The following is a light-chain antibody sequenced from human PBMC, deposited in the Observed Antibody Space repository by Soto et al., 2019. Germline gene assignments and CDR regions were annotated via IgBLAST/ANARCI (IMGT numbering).Light chain of an antibody. J-gene: IGKJ2*01. Sequence: EIVLTQSPGTLSLSPGERATLSCRASQSVDSSYTAWYQQKPGQAPRLLIYGASNRATGIPDRFSGTGSGTDFTLTISRLEPEDFAVYYGQQYGTSPPLYTFGQGTKLE. CDR3: QQYGTSPPLYT. CDR2: GAS. CDR1: QSVDSSY. V-gene: IGKV3-20*01.